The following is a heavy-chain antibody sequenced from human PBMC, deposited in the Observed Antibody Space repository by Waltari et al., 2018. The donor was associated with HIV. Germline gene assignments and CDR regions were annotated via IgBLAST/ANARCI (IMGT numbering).Heavy chain of an antibody. Sequence: QLQLRESGPGLVKPLETVAPNCSVSGGSITSYIWSWYSQPPAKGLEWIGYIHATVSTNYSPSLRSRVTISVDTSKTFFSLRLNSFPAADTAIYYCARGIFGGNPGYWGRGTLITVSS. CDR3: ARGIFGGNPGY. D-gene: IGHD2-15*01. J-gene: IGHJ4*02. CDR1: GGSITSYI. CDR2: IHATVST. V-gene: IGHV4-59*01.